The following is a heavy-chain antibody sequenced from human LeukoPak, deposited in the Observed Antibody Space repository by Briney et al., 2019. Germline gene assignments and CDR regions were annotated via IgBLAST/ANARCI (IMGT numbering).Heavy chain of an antibody. D-gene: IGHD3-22*01. CDR3: PRHGVTNYYDSSGYYWNDAFDI. V-gene: IGHV4-59*08. Sequence: SETLSLTCTVSGGSISSYYWSWIRQPPGKGLEWVGYIYYSGSTNYNPSLKSRVTISVNTSNNQFSLKLSSVTAADTAVYYSPRHGVTNYYDSSGYYWNDAFDIWGQGTMVTVSS. CDR1: GGSISSYY. J-gene: IGHJ3*02. CDR2: IYYSGST.